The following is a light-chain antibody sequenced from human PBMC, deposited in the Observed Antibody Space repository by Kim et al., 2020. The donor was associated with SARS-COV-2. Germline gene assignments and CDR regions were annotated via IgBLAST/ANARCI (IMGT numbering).Light chain of an antibody. J-gene: IGKJ1*01. Sequence: DIQMTQSPSTLSASVGDRVTITCRASQSTGSWVAWYQQKAGKAPKLLIYKASNLESGVPSRFSGSGSGTEFTLTINSLQPDDFAAYYCQHYNGYPWTFGQGTKVDIK. CDR3: QHYNGYPWT. V-gene: IGKV1-5*03. CDR2: KAS. CDR1: QSTGSW.